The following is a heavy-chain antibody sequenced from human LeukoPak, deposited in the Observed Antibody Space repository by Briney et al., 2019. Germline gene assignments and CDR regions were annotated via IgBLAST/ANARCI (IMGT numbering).Heavy chain of an antibody. D-gene: IGHD3-3*01. V-gene: IGHV4-59*01. CDR1: GGSISRYY. CDR3: ARSYDFWSGYDFDY. J-gene: IGHJ4*02. CDR2: IYYSGST. Sequence: SETLSLTCTVSGGSISRYYWSWIRQPPGKGLEWIGYIYYSGSTNYNPSLKSRVTISVDTSKNQFSLKLSSVTAADTAVYYCARSYDFWSGYDFDYWGRGTLVTVSS.